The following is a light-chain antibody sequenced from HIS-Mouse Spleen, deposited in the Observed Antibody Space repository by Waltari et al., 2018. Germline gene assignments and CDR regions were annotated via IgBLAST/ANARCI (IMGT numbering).Light chain of an antibody. CDR1: SSHVGSYHL. CDR3: CSYAGSSTFGV. CDR2: EGS. J-gene: IGLJ3*02. V-gene: IGLV2-23*03. Sequence: QSALTQPASVSGSPGQSITISCTGTSSHVGSYHLVSWYQQHPGKAPKLMIYEGSKRPSGVSNRFSGSKSGNTASLTISGLQAEDEADYYCCSYAGSSTFGVFGGGTKLTVL.